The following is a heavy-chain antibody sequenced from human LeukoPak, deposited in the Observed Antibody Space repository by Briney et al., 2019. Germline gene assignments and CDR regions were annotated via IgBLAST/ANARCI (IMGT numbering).Heavy chain of an antibody. CDR1: GFTXXSYA. V-gene: IGHV3-23*01. D-gene: IGHD6-13*01. CDR3: AKTGRESSSWYSN. CDR2: MSGRGGST. Sequence: ASGFTXXSYAMSWVRQAPGXGLEWVSTMSGRGGSTNYADSVKGRFTISRDSSKNTLYLQMNSLRAEDTAVYYCAKTGRESSSWYSNWGQGTLVTVSS. J-gene: IGHJ4*02.